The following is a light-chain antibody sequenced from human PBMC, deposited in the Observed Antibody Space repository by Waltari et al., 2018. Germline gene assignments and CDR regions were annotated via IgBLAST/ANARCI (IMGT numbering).Light chain of an antibody. CDR1: NIETKS. Sequence: SYVLTQPPSMSVPPGETASISCGGYNIETKSVHWYQQRPGKAPVIVMYYDSDRPSGIPGRFSGSNTGDTATRTSSRIEAGDEADYYCQVWDSSSDHPWVFGGGTKLTVL. V-gene: IGLV3-21*04. CDR2: YDS. J-gene: IGLJ3*02. CDR3: QVWDSSSDHPWV.